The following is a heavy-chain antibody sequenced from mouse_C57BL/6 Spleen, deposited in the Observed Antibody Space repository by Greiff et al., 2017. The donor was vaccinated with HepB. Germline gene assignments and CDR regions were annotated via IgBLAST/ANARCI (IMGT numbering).Heavy chain of an antibody. CDR1: GYAFSSYW. CDR2: IYPGDGDT. V-gene: IGHV1-80*01. CDR3: ARHYDEKTWFAY. D-gene: IGHD2-4*01. Sequence: QVQLKQSGAELVKPGASVKISCKASGYAFSSYWMNWVKQRPGKGLEWIGQIYPGDGDTNYNGKFKGKATLTADKSSSTAYMQLSSLTSEDSAVYFCARHYDEKTWFAYWGQGTLVTVSA. J-gene: IGHJ3*01.